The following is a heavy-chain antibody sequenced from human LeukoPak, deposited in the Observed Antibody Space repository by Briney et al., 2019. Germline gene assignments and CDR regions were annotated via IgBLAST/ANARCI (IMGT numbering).Heavy chain of an antibody. CDR1: GGSISGSSYY. Sequence: SETLSLTCTVSGGSISGSSYYWGWIRQPPGKGLEWIGSIYYSGSTYYNPSLKSRVTISVDTSKNQFSLKLSSVTAADTAVYYCARDGEMPMIVQTPSFDPWGQGTLVTVSS. V-gene: IGHV4-39*07. D-gene: IGHD3-22*01. CDR2: IYYSGST. J-gene: IGHJ5*02. CDR3: ARDGEMPMIVQTPSFDP.